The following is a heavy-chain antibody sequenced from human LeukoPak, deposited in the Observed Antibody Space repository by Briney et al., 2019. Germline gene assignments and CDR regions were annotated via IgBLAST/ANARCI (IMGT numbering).Heavy chain of an antibody. CDR2: IDEDGSSD. J-gene: IGHJ4*02. D-gene: IGHD5-12*01. V-gene: IGHV3-7*01. Sequence: PGGSLRLSCASSGFDYSNFWMNWVRQAPGKGLEGVANIDEDGSSDYYVDSVKGRFTISRDNAKNSLYLHINSLRGGDTAVYYCARDARDDDYSLDYFDYWGQGSLVSVS. CDR1: GFDYSNFW. CDR3: ARDARDDDYSLDYFDY.